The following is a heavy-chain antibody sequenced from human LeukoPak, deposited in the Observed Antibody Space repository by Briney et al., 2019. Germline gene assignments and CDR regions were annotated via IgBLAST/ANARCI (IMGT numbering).Heavy chain of an antibody. CDR1: GGSTSSYY. D-gene: IGHD6-13*01. V-gene: IGHV4-4*07. CDR2: IYTSGST. CDR3: AREGPNLYSSSWAPIPHYYYYGMDV. Sequence: SETLSLTCTVSGGSTSSYYWSWIRQPAGKGLEWIGRIYTSGSTNYNPSLKSRVTMSVDTSKNQFSLKLSSVTAADTAVYYCAREGPNLYSSSWAPIPHYYYYGMDVWGQGTTVTASS. J-gene: IGHJ6*02.